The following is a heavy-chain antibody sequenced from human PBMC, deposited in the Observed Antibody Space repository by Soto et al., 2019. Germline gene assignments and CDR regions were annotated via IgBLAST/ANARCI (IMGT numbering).Heavy chain of an antibody. CDR1: GFTFSNAW. CDR2: IKSKTDGGTT. V-gene: IGHV3-15*01. D-gene: IGHD1-26*01. J-gene: IGHJ6*02. CDR3: TTDGRGDYYYYGMDV. Sequence: GSLRLSCAASGFTFSNAWMSWVRQAPGKGLERVGRIKSKTDGGTTDYAAPVKGRFTISRDDSKNTLYLQMNSLKTEDTAVYHCTTDGRGDYYYYGMDVRGQGTTVTVSS.